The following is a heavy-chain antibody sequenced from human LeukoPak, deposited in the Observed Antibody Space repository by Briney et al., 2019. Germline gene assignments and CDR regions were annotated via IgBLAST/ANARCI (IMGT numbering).Heavy chain of an antibody. J-gene: IGHJ4*02. D-gene: IGHD5-18*01. CDR3: ARERAYSYGRDGYDY. CDR1: GFTFSSYA. V-gene: IGHV3-30-3*01. CDR2: ISYDGNNK. Sequence: GGSLRLSCAASGFTFSSYALHWVRQAPGKGLEWLTFISYDGNNKFYADSVKGRFTISRDNSKNTLYLQMDSLRVEDTAVYYCARERAYSYGRDGYDYWGQGTLVTVSS.